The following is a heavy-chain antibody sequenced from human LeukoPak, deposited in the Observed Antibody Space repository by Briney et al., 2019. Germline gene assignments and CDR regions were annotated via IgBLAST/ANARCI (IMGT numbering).Heavy chain of an antibody. Sequence: GASVKVSCKASGGTFSSYAISWVRQAPGQGLEWMGGIIPIFGTANYAQKFQGRVTITADESTSTAYMELSSLRSEDTAVYYCARGYYYDSSGYRAEYFQHWGQGTLVTVSS. CDR3: ARGYYYDSSGYRAEYFQH. D-gene: IGHD3-22*01. CDR1: GGTFSSYA. CDR2: IIPIFGTA. V-gene: IGHV1-69*13. J-gene: IGHJ1*01.